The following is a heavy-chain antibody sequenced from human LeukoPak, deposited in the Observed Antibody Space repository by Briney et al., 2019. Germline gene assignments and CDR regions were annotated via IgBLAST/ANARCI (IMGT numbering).Heavy chain of an antibody. Sequence: GGSLRLSCAASGFTFSSFAISWVRQAPGKGLEWVSAISGSGGTTYYADSVKGRFTISRDNSKNTLDLQMNSLRAEDTAVYYCAKKSSSDWSFDYWGQGTLVTVSS. CDR1: GFTFSSFA. CDR3: AKKSSSDWSFDY. J-gene: IGHJ4*02. CDR2: ISGSGGTT. D-gene: IGHD6-19*01. V-gene: IGHV3-23*01.